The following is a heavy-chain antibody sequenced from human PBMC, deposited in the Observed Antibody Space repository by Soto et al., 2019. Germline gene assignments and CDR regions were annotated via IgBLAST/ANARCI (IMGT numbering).Heavy chain of an antibody. J-gene: IGHJ4*02. CDR1: GGSISNSGSS. CDR2: IYYTGQT. D-gene: IGHD2-15*01. Sequence: QVQLQESGPGLVKPSQTLSLTCTVSGGSISNSGSSWTWIRQHPGEGLEWIGSIYYTGQTYDNPSLTNRISIPPARSKNQFSLTFNSVTAADTAVYWCDAAPNLYYFDFWGLGPLVTVSS. V-gene: IGHV4-31*03. CDR3: DAAPNLYYFDF.